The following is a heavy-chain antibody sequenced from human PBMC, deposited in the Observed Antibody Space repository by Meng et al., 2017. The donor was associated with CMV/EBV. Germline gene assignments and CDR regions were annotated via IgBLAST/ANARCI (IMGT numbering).Heavy chain of an antibody. CDR2: IKSKTDGGTT. J-gene: IGHJ3*02. CDR3: TTEEAFDI. CDR1: GFTFSNAW. Sequence: GESLKISWAASGFTFSNAWMSWVRQAPGKGLEWVGRIKSKTDGGTTDYAAPVKGRFTISRDNSKNTLYLQMNSLKTEDTAVYYCTTEEAFDIWGQGTMVTVSS. V-gene: IGHV3-15*01.